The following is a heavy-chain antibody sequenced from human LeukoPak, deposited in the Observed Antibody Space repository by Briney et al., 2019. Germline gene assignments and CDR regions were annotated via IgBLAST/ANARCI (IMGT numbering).Heavy chain of an antibody. V-gene: IGHV4-4*09. J-gene: IGHJ6*03. CDR1: GGSISSYY. CDR3: ARHGGYCTNGVCFPSYYYYYMDV. D-gene: IGHD2-8*01. CDR2: IYTSGST. Sequence: SETLSLTCTVSGGSISSYYWSWLRQPPGKGLEWIGYIYTSGSTNYNPSLKSRVTISVDTSKNQFSLKLSSVTAADTAVYYCARHGGYCTNGVCFPSYYYYYMDVWGKGTTVTVSS.